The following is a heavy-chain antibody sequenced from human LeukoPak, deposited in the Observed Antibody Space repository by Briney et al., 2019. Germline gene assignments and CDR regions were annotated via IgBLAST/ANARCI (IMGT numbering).Heavy chain of an antibody. CDR1: GYTFTSYG. V-gene: IGHV1-18*01. D-gene: IGHD2-15*01. J-gene: IGHJ6*02. Sequence: ASVKLSCKASGYTFTSYGISWVRQAPGQGLEWMGWISAYNGNTNYVEKLQGRVTMTRDTSTSTAYMELRSLRSDDTAVYYCARDAMRSGGSSPYYNYGKDVWGQGTTVTVSS. CDR3: ARDAMRSGGSSPYYNYGKDV. CDR2: ISAYNGNT.